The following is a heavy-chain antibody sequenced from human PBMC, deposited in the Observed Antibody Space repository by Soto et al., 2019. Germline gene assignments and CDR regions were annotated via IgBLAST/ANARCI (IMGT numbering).Heavy chain of an antibody. CDR1: GFSFSSYS. CDR2: IFVDSTTI. J-gene: IGHJ2*01. Sequence: PGGSLRLSCVASGFSFSSYSLVWVRQAPGKGLEWVSYIFVDSTTIYYADSVKGRFTVSRDNAQNSLFLVINSLRAEDTAVYYCAREGVAVAGTVWYFDLWGRGALVTVSS. V-gene: IGHV3-48*04. CDR3: AREGVAVAGTVWYFDL. D-gene: IGHD6-19*01.